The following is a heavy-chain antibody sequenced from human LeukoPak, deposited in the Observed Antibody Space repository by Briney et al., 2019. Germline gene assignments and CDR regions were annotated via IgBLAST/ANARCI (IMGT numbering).Heavy chain of an antibody. V-gene: IGHV3-33*01. CDR2: IWYDGSNK. D-gene: IGHD3-22*01. CDR1: GFTFSSYG. J-gene: IGHJ3*02. CDR3: ASDYYDSSGLLDDAFDI. Sequence: GRSLRPSCAASGFTFSSYGMHWVRQAPGKGLEWVAVIWYDGSNKYYADSAKGRFTISRDNSKNTLYLQMNSLRAEDTAVYYCASDYYDSSGLLDDAFDIWGQGTMVTVSS.